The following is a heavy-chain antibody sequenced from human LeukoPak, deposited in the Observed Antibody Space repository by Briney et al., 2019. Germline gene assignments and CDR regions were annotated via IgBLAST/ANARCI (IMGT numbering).Heavy chain of an antibody. CDR2: INPKSDGT. Sequence: ASVKVSCKASGYIFTDYYMHWVRQAPGQGLEWMGWINPKSDGTKYAQNFQGRVTMTWDTSISTAYMEVSRLTSDDTAMFYCARDPPRTTAFDLWGQGTMVTVSS. J-gene: IGHJ3*01. CDR3: ARDPPRTTAFDL. D-gene: IGHD1-1*01. CDR1: GYIFTDYY. V-gene: IGHV1-2*02.